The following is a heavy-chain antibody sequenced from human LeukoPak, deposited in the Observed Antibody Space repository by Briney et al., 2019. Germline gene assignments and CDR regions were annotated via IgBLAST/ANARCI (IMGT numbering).Heavy chain of an antibody. CDR1: GCTFSSYD. V-gene: IGHV3-21*01. Sequence: AESLSLSCAASGCTFSSYDRNWVRRAPGKGLEWVSSITSSSYKYYAASVKGRFTISLDNAKNPLYLQMNSLRAGDTAVYYCASAGPAVPGVFDMWGLGTMVTVSS. D-gene: IGHD6-19*01. CDR2: ITSSSYK. CDR3: ASAGPAVPGVFDM. J-gene: IGHJ3*02.